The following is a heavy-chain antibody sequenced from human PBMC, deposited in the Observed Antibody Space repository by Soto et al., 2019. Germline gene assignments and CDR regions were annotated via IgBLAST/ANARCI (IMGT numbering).Heavy chain of an antibody. V-gene: IGHV3-74*01. CDR3: ARVGIGVYHFDY. D-gene: IGHD3-16*01. Sequence: EVQLVESGGGLVQPGGSLRLSCAASGFTFSSYWMHWVRQAPGKGLVWVSRINSDGSTTSYADSVKGRFTISRDNAKNTLHLQMNSLRAEDTAVYYCARVGIGVYHFDYWGQGTLVTVSS. CDR1: GFTFSSYW. J-gene: IGHJ4*02. CDR2: INSDGSTT.